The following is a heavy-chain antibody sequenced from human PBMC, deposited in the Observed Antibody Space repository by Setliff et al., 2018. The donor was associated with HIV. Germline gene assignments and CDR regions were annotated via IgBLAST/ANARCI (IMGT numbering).Heavy chain of an antibody. Sequence: GESLKISCKGSGKSLSNYWINWVRQMPGKGLEWMGRIDPSDSYINYGPSFQGHVTISAVKATNTSFLQWSSLKASDSAMYYCSKHLCPGSGWYSKGRGMDVWRQGTTVTVSS. D-gene: IGHD6-19*01. CDR2: IDPSDSYI. CDR1: GKSLSNYW. V-gene: IGHV5-10-1*01. CDR3: SKHLCPGSGWYSKGRGMDV. J-gene: IGHJ6*02.